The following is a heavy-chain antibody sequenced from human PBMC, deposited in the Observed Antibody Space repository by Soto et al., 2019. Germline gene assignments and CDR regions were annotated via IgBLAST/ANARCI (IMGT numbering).Heavy chain of an antibody. Sequence: PSETLSLTCAVSGVSISSGNWWTWVRQSPQRGLEYIGEIFHDGTANYYPSFERRVAISVDTSKDQFSLKLTSVTAADTAIYFCARLVYDTRLHYMSFDFWGQGPLVTVS. D-gene: IGHD3-10*01. CDR1: GVSISSGNW. J-gene: IGHJ4*02. CDR2: IFHDGTA. V-gene: IGHV4-4*02. CDR3: ARLVYDTRLHYMSFDF.